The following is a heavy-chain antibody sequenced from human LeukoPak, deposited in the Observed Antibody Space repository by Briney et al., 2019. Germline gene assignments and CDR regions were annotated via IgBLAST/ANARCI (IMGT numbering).Heavy chain of an antibody. V-gene: IGHV3-21*04. J-gene: IGHJ6*03. CDR2: ISSSGDYR. D-gene: IGHD6-19*01. CDR3: ARDSDSSGWLDYYMDV. CDR1: GFTFSSYS. Sequence: GGSLRLSCAASGFTFSSYSMNWVRQAPGKGLEWVSSISSSGDYRYYADSVKGRFTISRDNAKNSLYLQMNNLRAEDTAIYYCARDSDSSGWLDYYMDVWGKGTTVTISS.